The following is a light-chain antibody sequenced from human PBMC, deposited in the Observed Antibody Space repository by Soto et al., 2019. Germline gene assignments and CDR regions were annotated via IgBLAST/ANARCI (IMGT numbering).Light chain of an antibody. CDR2: DVS. Sequence: QSVLTQPASVSGSPGQSITISCTGTSSDVGIYNYVSWYQQHPGKAPKLMIYDVSNRPSGVSNRFSGSKSGNTASLTISGLQAEDEAYYYCSSYTTSSTPVVFGGGTKVTVL. CDR1: SSDVGIYNY. CDR3: SSYTTSSTPVV. V-gene: IGLV2-14*01. J-gene: IGLJ2*01.